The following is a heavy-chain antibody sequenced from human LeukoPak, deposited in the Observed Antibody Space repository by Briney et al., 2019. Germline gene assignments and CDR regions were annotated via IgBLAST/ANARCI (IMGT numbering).Heavy chain of an antibody. CDR2: ISYSGST. J-gene: IGHJ6*02. V-gene: IGHV4-59*01. CDR3: ARSPPGGLNCSGGSCYSRHYYYGMDV. Sequence: PSETLSLTCTVSGGSISIRQPPGKGLEWIGYISYSGSTNYNPSLKSQVTISVDTSKNQFSLKLSSVTAADTAVYYCARSPPGGLNCSGGSCYSRHYYYGMDVWGQGTTVTVSS. CDR1: GGSIS. D-gene: IGHD2-15*01.